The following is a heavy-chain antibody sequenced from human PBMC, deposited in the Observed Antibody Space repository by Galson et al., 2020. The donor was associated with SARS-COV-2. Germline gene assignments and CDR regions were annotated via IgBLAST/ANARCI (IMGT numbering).Heavy chain of an antibody. D-gene: IGHD6-13*01. Sequence: GESLKISCQGSGYSFSNYWIAWVRQMPGKGLEWMGIIYPGDSDTRYSPSFQGQVTISADKSMSTAYLQWTSLKASDTAIHYCARKLGAAAYNWFDPWGQGTLVTVSS. V-gene: IGHV5-51*01. CDR3: ARKLGAAAYNWFDP. J-gene: IGHJ5*02. CDR1: GYSFSNYW. CDR2: IYPGDSDT.